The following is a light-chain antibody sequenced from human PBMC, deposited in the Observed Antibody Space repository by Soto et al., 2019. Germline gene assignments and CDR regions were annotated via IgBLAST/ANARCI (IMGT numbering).Light chain of an antibody. CDR3: GPDHGSGSNLVYV. J-gene: IGLJ1*01. V-gene: IGLV9-49*01. CDR2: VGSGGIVG. Sequence: QPVLTQPPSAAASLGASVTLTCTLSSAYSNYAVDWYQQRPGKGPRFVMRVGSGGIVGSKGEGIPDRFSVSGSGLNRYLTIKDVQEEDEGDYHCGPDHGSGSNLVYVFGAGTKVTVL. CDR1: SAYSNYA.